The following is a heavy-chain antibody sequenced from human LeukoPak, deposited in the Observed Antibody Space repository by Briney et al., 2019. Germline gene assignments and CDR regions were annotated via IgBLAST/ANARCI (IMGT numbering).Heavy chain of an antibody. Sequence: SSIIGSGGSTYYADSVKGRFTISRDNSKNTLYLQMNSLRAEDTAVYYCANNGPYYYYGMDVWGQGTTVTVSS. CDR3: ANNGPYYYYGMDV. CDR2: IIGSGGST. D-gene: IGHD2-8*01. J-gene: IGHJ6*02. V-gene: IGHV3-23*01.